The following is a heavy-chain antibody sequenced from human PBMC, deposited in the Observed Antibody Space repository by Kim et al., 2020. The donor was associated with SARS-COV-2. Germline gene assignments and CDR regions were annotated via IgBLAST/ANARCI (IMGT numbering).Heavy chain of an antibody. CDR3: ARESSRESVYYYGMDV. Sequence: SETLSLTCTVSGGSISSYYWSWIRQPPGKGLEWIGYIYYSGSTNYNPSLKSRVTISVDTSKNQFSLKLSSVTAADTAVYYCARESSRESVYYYGMDVWGQGTTVTVSS. V-gene: IGHV4-59*13. CDR1: GGSISSYY. CDR2: IYYSGST. J-gene: IGHJ6*02.